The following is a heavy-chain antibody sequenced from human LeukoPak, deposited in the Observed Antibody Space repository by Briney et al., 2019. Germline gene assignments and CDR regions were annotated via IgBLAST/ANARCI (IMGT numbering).Heavy chain of an antibody. J-gene: IGHJ6*02. D-gene: IGHD6-13*01. CDR2: IGTAGDP. Sequence: GGSLRLSCAASGFTSSSYDMHWVRQATGKGLEWVSAIGTAGDPYYPGSVKGRFTISRENAKNSLYLQMNSLRAGDTAVYYCARGIAAAGKDYYGMDVWGQGTTVTVSS. CDR1: GFTSSSYD. V-gene: IGHV3-13*05. CDR3: ARGIAAAGKDYYGMDV.